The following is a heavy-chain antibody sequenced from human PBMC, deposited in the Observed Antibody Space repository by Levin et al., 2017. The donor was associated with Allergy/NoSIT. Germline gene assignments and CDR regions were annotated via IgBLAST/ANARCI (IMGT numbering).Heavy chain of an antibody. CDR3: ARDRVPWYDSNNYHYLFDY. CDR2: INFNGGGT. D-gene: IGHD3-22*01. Sequence: PGESLKISCAASGFTFSSYAMHWVRQAPGKGLEYVSGINFNGGGTYYADSVKGRFSISRDNSRSTLSLQMGSLRAEDMAVYYCARDRVPWYDSNNYHYLFDYWGQGTLVTVSS. J-gene: IGHJ4*02. V-gene: IGHV3-64*02. CDR1: GFTFSSYA.